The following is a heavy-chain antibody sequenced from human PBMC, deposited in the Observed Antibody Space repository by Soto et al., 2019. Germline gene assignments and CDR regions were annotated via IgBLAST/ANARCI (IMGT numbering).Heavy chain of an antibody. D-gene: IGHD6-19*01. CDR2: MNPNSGRT. CDR1: GYTFTDYD. Sequence: QVQLVQSGAEVRNPGASVKVSCKTSGYTFTDYDINWVRQAPGQGLEWVGRMNPNSGRTDYAQKLEGRVTMTMDISISTAYMELSSLGYDDTAVYFCSTWGRNGWYTGFFWGQGTLVTVSS. J-gene: IGHJ4*02. CDR3: STWGRNGWYTGFF. V-gene: IGHV1-8*02.